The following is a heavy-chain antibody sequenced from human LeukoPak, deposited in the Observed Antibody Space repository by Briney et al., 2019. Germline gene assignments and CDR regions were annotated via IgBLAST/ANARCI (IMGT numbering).Heavy chain of an antibody. D-gene: IGHD6-13*01. Sequence: GSLRLSCAASGFTFSSYSMNWVRQAPGKGLEWVSSISSSSSYIYYADSVKGRFTISRDNAKNSLYLQMNSLRAEDTAVYYCARDPTGIAAAGKAGWGQGTLVTVSS. V-gene: IGHV3-21*01. CDR1: GFTFSSYS. CDR3: ARDPTGIAAAGKAG. CDR2: ISSSSSYI. J-gene: IGHJ4*02.